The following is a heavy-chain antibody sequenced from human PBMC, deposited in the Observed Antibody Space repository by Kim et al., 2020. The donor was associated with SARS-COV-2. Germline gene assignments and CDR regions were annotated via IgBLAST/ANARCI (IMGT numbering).Heavy chain of an antibody. V-gene: IGHV4-39*01. CDR2: IYYSGST. D-gene: IGHD6-19*01. Sequence: SETLSLTCTVSGGSISSSSYYWGWIRQPPGKGLEWIGSIYYSGSTYYNPSLKSRVTISVDTSKNQFSLKLSSVTAADTAVYYCARHQAYSSGWYHYWGQGTRDTVPS. J-gene: IGHJ4*02. CDR3: ARHQAYSSGWYHY. CDR1: GGSISSSSYY.